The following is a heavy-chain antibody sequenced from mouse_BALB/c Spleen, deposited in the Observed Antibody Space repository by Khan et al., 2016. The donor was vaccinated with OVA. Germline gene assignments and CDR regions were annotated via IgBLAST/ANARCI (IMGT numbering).Heavy chain of an antibody. Sequence: QIQLVQSGAELAKPGASVKMSCKASGYTFTSYWMHWVKQRPGQGLEWIGYINPSSGYTEYNQNFKDKATLTADKSSSTAYMQLSSLTSEDSAVYYCARDRIDYWGQGNTLTVSS. CDR2: INPSSGYT. V-gene: IGHV1-7*01. CDR3: ARDRIDY. CDR1: GYTFTSYW. J-gene: IGHJ2*01.